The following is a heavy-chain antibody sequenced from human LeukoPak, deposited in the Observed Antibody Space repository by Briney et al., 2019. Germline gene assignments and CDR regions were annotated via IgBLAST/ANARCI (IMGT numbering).Heavy chain of an antibody. CDR1: GGSISSSNW. CDR2: IYHSGST. Sequence: PSGTLSLTCAVSGGSISSSNWWSWVRQPPGKGLEWIGEIYHSGSTNYNPSLKSRVTMSVDTSKNQFSLKLTSVTAADTAVYYCARPFYYYMDVWGKGTTVTVSS. CDR3: ARPFYYYMDV. V-gene: IGHV4-4*02. J-gene: IGHJ6*03.